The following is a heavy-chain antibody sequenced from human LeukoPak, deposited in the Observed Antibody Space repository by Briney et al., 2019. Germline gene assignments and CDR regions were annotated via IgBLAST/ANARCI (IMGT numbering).Heavy chain of an antibody. J-gene: IGHJ6*04. CDR3: ARASITMVRGVIIRDYYGMDV. CDR2: INPNSGGT. D-gene: IGHD3-10*01. V-gene: IGHV1-2*04. Sequence: ASVKVSCKASGYTFTGYYMHWVRQAPGQGLEWMGWINPNSGGTNYAQKFQGWVTMTRDTSISTAYMELSRLRSGDTAVYYCARASITMVRGVIIRDYYGMDVWGKGTTVTVSS. CDR1: GYTFTGYY.